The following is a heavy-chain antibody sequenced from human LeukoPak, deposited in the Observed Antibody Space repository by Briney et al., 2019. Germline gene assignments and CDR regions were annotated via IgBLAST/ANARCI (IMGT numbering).Heavy chain of an antibody. CDR1: GFSFSPYW. D-gene: IGHD4-17*01. Sequence: GGSLRLSCAASGFSFSPYWMSWARQGPGKGLDWVASINPDGSGTSYVDSVKGRFTISRDNAQNSLYLQMNSLSAEDTAVYYCARLFGGVTTFDHWGQGTLVTVSS. V-gene: IGHV3-7*01. CDR3: ARLFGGVTTFDH. J-gene: IGHJ5*02. CDR2: INPDGSGT.